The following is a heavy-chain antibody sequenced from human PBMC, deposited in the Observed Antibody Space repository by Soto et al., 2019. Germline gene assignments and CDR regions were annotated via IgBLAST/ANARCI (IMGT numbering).Heavy chain of an antibody. CDR2: ISGGGSRR. V-gene: IGHV3-23*01. CDR3: AKDLGGTYYVYDH. CDR1: GFTFVGYA. Sequence: VGSLRLSCAASGFTFVGYAMSWVRQAPGKGMEWVSTISGGGSRRYYADSVKGRFTISGDNSNSILYLDMNSLRAEDTAIYYCAKDLGGTYYVYDHWGQGTLVTVSS. D-gene: IGHD1-26*01. J-gene: IGHJ4*02.